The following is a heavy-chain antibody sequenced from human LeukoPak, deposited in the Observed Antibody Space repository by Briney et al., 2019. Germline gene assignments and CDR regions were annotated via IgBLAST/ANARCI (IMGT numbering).Heavy chain of an antibody. V-gene: IGHV4-31*03. CDR2: IYYSGST. Sequence: PSETLSLTCTVSGGSISSGGYYWSWIRQHPGKGLEWIGYIYYSGSTYYNPSLKSRVTISVDTSKNQFSLKLSSVTAADTAVYHCASYIVVVPAAGNWFDPWGQGTLVTVSS. D-gene: IGHD2-2*01. CDR1: GGSISSGGYY. CDR3: ASYIVVVPAAGNWFDP. J-gene: IGHJ5*02.